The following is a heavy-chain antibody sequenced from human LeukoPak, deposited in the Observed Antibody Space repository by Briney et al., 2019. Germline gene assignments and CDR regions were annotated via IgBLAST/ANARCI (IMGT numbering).Heavy chain of an antibody. D-gene: IGHD3-16*01. CDR3: ANGGGNYYFAY. CDR2: ISGSGGNT. V-gene: IGHV3-23*01. J-gene: IGHJ4*02. Sequence: PGRSLRLSCAASGFTFSSYVMSWVRQAPGKGLEWVSVISGSGGNTYYADSVKGRFTISRDNSKNTLYLQMNSLRADDTAVYYCANGGGNYYFAYWGQGTLVTVSS. CDR1: GFTFSSYV.